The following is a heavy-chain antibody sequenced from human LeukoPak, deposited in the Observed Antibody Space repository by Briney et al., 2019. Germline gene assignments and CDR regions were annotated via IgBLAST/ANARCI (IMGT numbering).Heavy chain of an antibody. V-gene: IGHV3-48*02. CDR2: ITRSTSTI. CDR1: GFTFSSYS. Sequence: GGSLRLSCAASGFTFSSYSMNWVRQAPGKGMEWVSYITRSTSTIHYRDSVKGRFTISRDNAKNSLYMQMNSLRDEDTAVYYCVRDPDALDYWGQGTLVTVSS. CDR3: VRDPDALDY. J-gene: IGHJ4*02.